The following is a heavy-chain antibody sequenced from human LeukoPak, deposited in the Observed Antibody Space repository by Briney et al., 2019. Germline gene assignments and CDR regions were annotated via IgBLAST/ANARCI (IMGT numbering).Heavy chain of an antibody. D-gene: IGHD3-3*01. J-gene: IGHJ5*02. CDR2: IYYSGST. CDR1: GGSISSYY. CDR3: ARQYYDFWSDPNPYWFDP. Sequence: SETLSLTCTVSGGSISSYYWSWIRQPPGKGLEWIGYIYYSGSTNYNPSLKSRVTISVDTSKNRFSLRLSSVTAADTAVYYCARQYYDFWSDPNPYWFDPWGQGTLVTVSS. V-gene: IGHV4-59*01.